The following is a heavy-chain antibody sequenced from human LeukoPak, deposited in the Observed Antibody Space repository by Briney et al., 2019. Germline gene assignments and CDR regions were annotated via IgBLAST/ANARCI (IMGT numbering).Heavy chain of an antibody. J-gene: IGHJ6*04. Sequence: PSQTLSLTCAVSGGSISSGGHSWSWIRQPPGKGLEWIGYIYHSGSTYYNPSLKSRVTISVDRSKNQFSLKLSSVTAADTAVYYCAMTTTVTTSYYYGMDVWGKGTTVTVSS. CDR1: GGSISSGGHS. CDR3: AMTTTVTTSYYYGMDV. CDR2: IYHSGST. D-gene: IGHD4-17*01. V-gene: IGHV4-30-2*01.